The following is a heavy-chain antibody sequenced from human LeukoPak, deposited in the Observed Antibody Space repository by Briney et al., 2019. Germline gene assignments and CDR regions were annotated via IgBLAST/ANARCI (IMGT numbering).Heavy chain of an antibody. J-gene: IGHJ2*01. CDR2: INHSGST. Sequence: SETLSLTCAVYGGSFSGYYWSWIRQPPGKGLEWIGEINHSGSTNYNPSLKSRVTISVDTSKNQFSLKLSSVTAADTAVYYCARDRPGSYWYFDLWGRGTLVTVSS. CDR1: GGSFSGYY. V-gene: IGHV4-34*01. D-gene: IGHD3-10*01. CDR3: ARDRPGSYWYFDL.